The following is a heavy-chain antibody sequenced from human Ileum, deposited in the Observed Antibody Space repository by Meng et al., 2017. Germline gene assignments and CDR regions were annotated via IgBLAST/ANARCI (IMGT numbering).Heavy chain of an antibody. D-gene: IGHD3-16*01. Sequence: SQTLSLTCAISGDSVSSNRADWSWIRQSPSRGLEWLGRTYYRSKWYNDYAVSVKNRIAINPDTSKNQFSLHLNSVIPEDTAVYFCARDLSGGTGRGLSFDLWGLGTLVTVSS. CDR1: GDSVSSNRAD. CDR2: TYYRSKWYN. V-gene: IGHV6-1*01. CDR3: ARDLSGGTGRGLSFDL. J-gene: IGHJ4*02.